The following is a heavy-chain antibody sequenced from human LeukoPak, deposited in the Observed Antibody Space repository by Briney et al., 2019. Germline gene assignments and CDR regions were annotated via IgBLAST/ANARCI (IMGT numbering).Heavy chain of an antibody. CDR3: ARSPHY. J-gene: IGHJ4*02. CDR1: GFTVSGNY. CDR2: IYSGGST. Sequence: GGSLRLSCEASGFTVSGNYMNWIRQAPGKGLEWVSVIYSGGSTYYADSVKGRFTISRDNSKNTLYLQMNSLRAEDTAVYYCARSPHYWGQGTLVTVSS. V-gene: IGHV3-53*01.